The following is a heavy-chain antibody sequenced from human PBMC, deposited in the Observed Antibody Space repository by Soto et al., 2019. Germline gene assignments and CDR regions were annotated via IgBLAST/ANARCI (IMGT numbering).Heavy chain of an antibody. D-gene: IGHD5-18*01. Sequence: SETLSLTCAVYGGSFSGYYRSWIRQPPGKGLEWIGEINHSGSTNYNPSLKSRVTISVDTSKNQFSLKLSSVTAADTAVYYCARSGYSYGDNWFDPWGQGTLVTVSS. CDR2: INHSGST. CDR1: GGSFSGYY. CDR3: ARSGYSYGDNWFDP. J-gene: IGHJ5*02. V-gene: IGHV4-34*01.